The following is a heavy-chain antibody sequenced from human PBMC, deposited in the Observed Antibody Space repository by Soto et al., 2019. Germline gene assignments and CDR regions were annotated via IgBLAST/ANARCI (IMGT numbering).Heavy chain of an antibody. Sequence: QVQLVESGGGVVQPGRSLRLSCAASGFTFSSYGMHWVRQAPGKGLEWVAVICYDGSNKYYADSVKGRFTISRDNSKNTLYLQMNSLRAEDTAVYYCARDGNVDTAMVNPDAFDIWGQGTMVTVSS. J-gene: IGHJ3*02. CDR1: GFTFSSYG. CDR3: ARDGNVDTAMVNPDAFDI. CDR2: ICYDGSNK. D-gene: IGHD5-18*01. V-gene: IGHV3-33*01.